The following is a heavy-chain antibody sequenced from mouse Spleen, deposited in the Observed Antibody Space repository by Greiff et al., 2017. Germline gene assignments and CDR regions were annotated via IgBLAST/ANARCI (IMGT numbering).Heavy chain of an antibody. V-gene: IGHV2-4*02. D-gene: IGHD4-1*01. CDR2: IWSGGST. CDR1: GFSLTSYG. Sequence: VQGVESGPGLVQPSQSLSITCTVSGFSLTSYGVHWVRQPPGKGLEWLGVIWSGGSTAYNAAFIHRLSISKDNSKSQVFVKMNNLQADYTAIYYCARNGTCSPCAMDYWGQGTSVTVSA. J-gene: IGHJ4*01. CDR3: ARNGTCSPCAMDY.